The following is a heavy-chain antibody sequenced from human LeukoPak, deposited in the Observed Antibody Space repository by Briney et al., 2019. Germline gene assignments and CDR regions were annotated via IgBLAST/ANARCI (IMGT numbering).Heavy chain of an antibody. CDR3: ARGGSLAVAPHLYYFDY. CDR2: INPSGGST. V-gene: IGHV1-46*01. Sequence: ASVKVSCKASGYTFIAYYIHWVRQAPGQGLEWMGIINPSGGSTTYAQNFQGRVTMTRDTSTSAVYMELSSLRSEDTAVYYYARGGSLAVAPHLYYFDYWGQGTLVTVSS. J-gene: IGHJ4*02. D-gene: IGHD6-19*01. CDR1: GYTFIAYY.